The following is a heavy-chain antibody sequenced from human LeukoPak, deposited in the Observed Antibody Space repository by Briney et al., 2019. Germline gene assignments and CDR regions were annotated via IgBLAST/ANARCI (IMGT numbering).Heavy chain of an antibody. J-gene: IGHJ4*02. CDR1: GASISSGPYF. CDR3: ARSFDSAMAPYDK. V-gene: IGHV4-39*02. CDR2: IFSNGGT. D-gene: IGHD5-18*01. Sequence: SETLSLTCTVSGASISSGPYFWGWIRQPPAKGLEWIGGIFSNGGTYYNPSLKSRILISGDSSKNHVFLNLTSMTATDTAVYYCARSFDSAMAPYDKWGQGTLVTVSS.